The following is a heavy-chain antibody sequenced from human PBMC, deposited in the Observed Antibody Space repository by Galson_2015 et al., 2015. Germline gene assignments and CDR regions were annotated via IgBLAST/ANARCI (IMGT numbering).Heavy chain of an antibody. CDR1: GYTFTSYY. V-gene: IGHV1-46*01. J-gene: IGHJ4*02. CDR2: INPSGGST. D-gene: IGHD3-10*01. CDR3: ARDWAPPRRGFDY. Sequence: SVKVSCKASGYTFTSYYMHWVRQAPGQGLEWMGIINPSGGSTSYAQKFQGRVTMTRDTSTSTVYMELSSLRPEDTAVYYCARDWAPPRRGFDYWGQGTLVTVSS.